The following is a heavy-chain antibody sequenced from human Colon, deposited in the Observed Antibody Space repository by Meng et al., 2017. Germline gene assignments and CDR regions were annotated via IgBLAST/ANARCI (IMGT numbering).Heavy chain of an antibody. CDR3: AKAVHYTKEGMDV. CDR1: GFTFSSYA. D-gene: IGHD4-11*01. J-gene: IGHJ6*02. Sequence: GESLKISCAASGFTFSSYAMSWARRAPGKGLEWVSGISGGGGSTYYADSVKGRFSISGDNSKSTLFLQMNSLRAEDTAVYYCAKAVHYTKEGMDVWGQGTTVTVSS. V-gene: IGHV3-23*01. CDR2: ISGGGGST.